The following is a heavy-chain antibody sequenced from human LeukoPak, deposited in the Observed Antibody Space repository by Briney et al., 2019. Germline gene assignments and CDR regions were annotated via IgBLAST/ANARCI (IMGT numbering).Heavy chain of an antibody. Sequence: GGSLRLSCVASGFTFSSYAMHWVRQAPGKGLEWVAIISYDGSNKHYADSVKGRFTISRDNSKNMLSLQMDSLRAEDTAVYYCARETVITQNAFDIWGQGTMVIVSS. V-gene: IGHV3-30*04. CDR2: ISYDGSNK. J-gene: IGHJ3*02. CDR1: GFTFSSYA. CDR3: ARETVITQNAFDI. D-gene: IGHD4-23*01.